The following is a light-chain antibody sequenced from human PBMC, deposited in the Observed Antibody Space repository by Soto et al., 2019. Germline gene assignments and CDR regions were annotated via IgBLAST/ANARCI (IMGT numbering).Light chain of an antibody. CDR1: SSNIGSNS. CDR2: STN. CDR3: AAWDDSLNGEVV. Sequence: QSVLTQPPSASGTPGQRVTISCSGSSSNIGSNSVNWYQQVTGTAPKLLMYSTNQRPSGVPDRFSGSKSDTSASLAISGLQSEDEADYYCAAWDDSLNGEVVFGGGTKLTVL. V-gene: IGLV1-44*01. J-gene: IGLJ2*01.